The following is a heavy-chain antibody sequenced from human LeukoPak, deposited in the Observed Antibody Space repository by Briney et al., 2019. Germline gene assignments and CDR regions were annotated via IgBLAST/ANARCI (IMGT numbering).Heavy chain of an antibody. CDR1: GYSFTSYW. CDR3: ARSRLQRVDWFDP. V-gene: IGHV5-51*01. CDR2: IYPGDSDT. D-gene: IGHD6-25*01. Sequence: GESLKISCKGSGYSFTSYWIGWVRQVPGKGLEWMGIIYPGDSDTRYSPSFQGQVTISADKSISTAYLQWSSLKASDTAMYYCARSRLQRVDWFDPWGQGTLVTVSS. J-gene: IGHJ5*02.